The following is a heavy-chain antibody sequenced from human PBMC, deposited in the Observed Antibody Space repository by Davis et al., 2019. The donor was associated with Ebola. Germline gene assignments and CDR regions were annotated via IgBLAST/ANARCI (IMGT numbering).Heavy chain of an antibody. CDR1: GGSISSYY. Sequence: GSLRLSCTVSGGSISSYYWSWIRQPPGKGLEWIGYIYYSGSTNYNPSLKSRVTISVDTSKNQFSLKLNSVTAADTAVYYCARGRSYYYGSGSYYNVWGQGTLVTVSS. CDR2: IYYSGST. J-gene: IGHJ4*02. CDR3: ARGRSYYYGSGSYYNV. V-gene: IGHV4-59*12. D-gene: IGHD3-10*01.